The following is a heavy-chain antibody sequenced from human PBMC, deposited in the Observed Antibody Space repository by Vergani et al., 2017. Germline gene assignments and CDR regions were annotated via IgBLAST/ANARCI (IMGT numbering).Heavy chain of an antibody. V-gene: IGHV3-23*01. CDR2: ISGSGGST. J-gene: IGHJ6*03. CDR1: GFTFSSYA. CDR3: AKEVYCSSTSCYNYYYYYYMDV. Sequence: EVQLLESGGGLVQPGGSLRLPCAASGFTFSSYAMSWVRQAPGKGLEWVSAISGSGGSTYYADSVKGRFTISRDNSKNTLYLQMNSLRAEDTAVYYCAKEVYCSSTSCYNYYYYYYMDVWGKGTTVTVSS. D-gene: IGHD2-2*02.